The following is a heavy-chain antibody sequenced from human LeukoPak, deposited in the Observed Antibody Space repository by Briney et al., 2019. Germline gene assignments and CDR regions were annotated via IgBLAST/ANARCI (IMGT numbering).Heavy chain of an antibody. V-gene: IGHV4-39*01. CDR2: IYYSGST. CDR1: GGSISSRSYF. D-gene: IGHD3/OR15-3a*01. J-gene: IGHJ4*02. Sequence: SETLSLTCAVSGGSISSRSYFWGWIRQPPGKGLEWIGSIYYSGSTFYNPSLKSRVTISVDTSKNRFSLKLTSVSAADTAVYYCVRKDWSNPMYYFDYWGQGTLVTVSS. CDR3: VRKDWSNPMYYFDY.